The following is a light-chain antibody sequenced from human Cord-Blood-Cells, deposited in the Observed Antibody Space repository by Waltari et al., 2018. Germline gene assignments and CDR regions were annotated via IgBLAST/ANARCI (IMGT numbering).Light chain of an antibody. CDR2: KAS. CDR3: QQYNSYSRT. CDR1: QSISSW. J-gene: IGKJ2*02. Sequence: DIQMTQSPSTLSASVGDRVTITCRASQSISSWLAWYQQKPGKPPKLLIYKASSLESGVPSRFSGSGSGTEFTLTISSLQPDDFATYYCQQYNSYSRTFGQGTKLEIK. V-gene: IGKV1-5*03.